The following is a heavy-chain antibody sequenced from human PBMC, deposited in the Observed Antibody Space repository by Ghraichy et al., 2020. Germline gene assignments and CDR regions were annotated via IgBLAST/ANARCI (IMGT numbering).Heavy chain of an antibody. D-gene: IGHD5-12*01. CDR1: GFTFEDYA. CDR3: AKDSLGIVATTGPLEY. Sequence: GGSLRLSCAASGFTFEDYAMHWVRQAPGKGLEWVSGISWNSGSIGYADSVKGRFTISRDNAKNSLYLQMNSLRAEDTALYYCAKDSLGIVATTGPLEYWGQGTLVTVSS. V-gene: IGHV3-9*01. CDR2: ISWNSGSI. J-gene: IGHJ4*02.